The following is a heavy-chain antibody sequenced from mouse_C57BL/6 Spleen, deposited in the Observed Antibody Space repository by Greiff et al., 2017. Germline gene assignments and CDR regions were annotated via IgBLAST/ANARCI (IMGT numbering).Heavy chain of an antibody. CDR3: APIYYDYGEGYYFDY. CDR1: GFNFKNTY. CDR2: IDPANGNT. J-gene: IGHJ2*01. D-gene: IGHD2-4*01. V-gene: IGHV14-3*01. Sequence: EVKLQESVAELVRPGASVKLSCTASGFNFKNTYMHWVKQRPEQGLEWIGRIDPANGNTKYAPKFQGKATITADTSSNTAYLQLSSLTSEDTAIYYCAPIYYDYGEGYYFDYWGQGTTLTVSS.